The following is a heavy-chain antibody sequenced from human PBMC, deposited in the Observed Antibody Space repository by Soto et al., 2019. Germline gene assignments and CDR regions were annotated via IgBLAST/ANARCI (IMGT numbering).Heavy chain of an antibody. J-gene: IGHJ5*02. CDR1: GFTFSSYG. CDR3: AKGRYGDYVVAWFDP. V-gene: IGHV3-30*18. D-gene: IGHD4-17*01. CDR2: ISYDGSNK. Sequence: QVQLVESGGGVVQPGRSLRLSCAASGFTFSSYGMHWVRQAPGKGLEWVAVISYDGSNKYYADSVKGRFTISRDNSKHTLYLQMNSLRAEDTAVYYCAKGRYGDYVVAWFDPWGQGILGTVSS.